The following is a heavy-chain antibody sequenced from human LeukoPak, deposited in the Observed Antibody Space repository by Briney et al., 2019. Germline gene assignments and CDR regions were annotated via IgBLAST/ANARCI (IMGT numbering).Heavy chain of an antibody. CDR2: ISSSGSTI. J-gene: IGHJ6*04. Sequence: GGSLRLSCAASGFTFSSYGMNWVRQAPGKGLEWVSYISSSGSTIYYADSVKGRFTISRDNAKNSLYLQMNSLRAEDTAVYYCAPGSGSYYYYYYGMDVWGRGTTVTVSS. D-gene: IGHD3-10*01. CDR1: GFTFSSYG. CDR3: APGSGSYYYYYYGMDV. V-gene: IGHV3-48*03.